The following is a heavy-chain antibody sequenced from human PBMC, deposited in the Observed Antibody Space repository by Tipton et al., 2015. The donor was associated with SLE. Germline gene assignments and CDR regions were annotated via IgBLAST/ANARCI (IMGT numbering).Heavy chain of an antibody. CDR2: IHTSGST. CDR1: GGSISSGSYY. J-gene: IGHJ5*02. V-gene: IGHV4-61*09. Sequence: TLSLTCTVSGGSISSGSYYWSWIRQPAGKGLEWIGYIHTSGSTNYNPSLKSRVSMSIDTSKNQFSLKLSSVTAADTAVYYCARGPGIAAARWFDPWGQGTLVTVSS. D-gene: IGHD6-13*01. CDR3: ARGPGIAAARWFDP.